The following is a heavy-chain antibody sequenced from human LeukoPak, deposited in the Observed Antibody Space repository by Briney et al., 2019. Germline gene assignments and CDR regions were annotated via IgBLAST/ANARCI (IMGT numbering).Heavy chain of an antibody. J-gene: IGHJ5*02. CDR1: GGSFSGYY. Sequence: PSETLSLTCAVYGGSFSGYYWSWIRQPPGKGLDWIGEINHSGSTNYNPSLTSRVTISVDTSKNQFSLKLSSVTAADTAVYYCARRATHRPFDPWGQGTLVTVSS. D-gene: IGHD1-14*01. CDR2: INHSGST. CDR3: ARRATHRPFDP. V-gene: IGHV4-34*01.